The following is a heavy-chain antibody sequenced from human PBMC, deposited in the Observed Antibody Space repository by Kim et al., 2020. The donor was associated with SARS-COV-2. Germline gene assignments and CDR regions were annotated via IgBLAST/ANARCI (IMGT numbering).Heavy chain of an antibody. CDR1: GFTLSDYY. Sequence: GGSLRLSCAASGFTLSDYYMNWIRQAPGKGLEWVSFIRGRSSDTEYADSVKGRFTISRDNAKNSVYLQMNSLRVEDPAVHYCARERQSVEAFDFWSRGT. J-gene: IGHJ3*01. V-gene: IGHV3-11*05. CDR2: IRGRSSDT. CDR3: ARERQSVEAFDF. D-gene: IGHD3-3*01.